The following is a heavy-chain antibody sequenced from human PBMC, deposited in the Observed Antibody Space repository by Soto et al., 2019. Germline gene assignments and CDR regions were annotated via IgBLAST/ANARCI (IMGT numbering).Heavy chain of an antibody. CDR2: IYYNGSP. J-gene: IGHJ5*01. V-gene: IGHV4-31*03. CDR3: VKSRFSSNWSPDS. D-gene: IGHD6-13*01. CDR1: GGSISRGNFY. Sequence: PSETLSLTCTVSGGSISRGNFYWSWIRQRPGQGLQWIWLIYYNGSPLYNPSLKSRLIISLDTSKNQFSLKLSSVTAADTAVYYCVKSRFSSNWSPDSWGQGTLVTVSS.